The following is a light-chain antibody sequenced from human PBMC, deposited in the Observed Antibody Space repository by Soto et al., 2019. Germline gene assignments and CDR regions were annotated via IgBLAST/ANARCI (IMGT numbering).Light chain of an antibody. CDR3: QQSNNWPYT. CDR2: GAS. J-gene: IGKJ2*01. V-gene: IGKV3-15*01. Sequence: EILMTQSPATLSVSPGERATLXCRASQSVSHNLAWYQQKPGQAPRLLFYGASIRAIGIPARFSGSGSGTEFTLTISSLQSEDFAIYYCQQSNNWPYTFGQGTKLEIK. CDR1: QSVSHN.